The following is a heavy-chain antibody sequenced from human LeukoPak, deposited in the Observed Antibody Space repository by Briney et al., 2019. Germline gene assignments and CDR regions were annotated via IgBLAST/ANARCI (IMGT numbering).Heavy chain of an antibody. CDR1: GFTFSSYD. CDR2: IGTAGDT. V-gene: IGHV3-13*04. D-gene: IGHD6-13*01. Sequence: GGSLRLSCAASGFTFSSYDMHWVRQATGKGLEWVSAIGTAGDTYYPGSVKGRFTISRENAKNSFYLQMNNLRAGDTAVYYCARGADYSSSWYRESVAFDIWGQGTLVTVSS. J-gene: IGHJ3*02. CDR3: ARGADYSSSWYRESVAFDI.